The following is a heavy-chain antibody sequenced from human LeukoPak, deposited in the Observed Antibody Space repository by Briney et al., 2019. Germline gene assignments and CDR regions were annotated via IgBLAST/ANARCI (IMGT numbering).Heavy chain of an antibody. D-gene: IGHD4-17*01. CDR2: IYYSGST. J-gene: IGHJ1*01. CDR1: GGSISSYY. V-gene: IGHV4-59*12. Sequence: SETLSLTCTVSGGSISSYYWSWIRQPPGKGLEWIGYIYYSGSTNYNPSLKSRVTISVDTSKNQFSLKLSSVTAADTAVYYCARSLTVTKRYFQHWGQGTLVTVSS. CDR3: ARSLTVTKRYFQH.